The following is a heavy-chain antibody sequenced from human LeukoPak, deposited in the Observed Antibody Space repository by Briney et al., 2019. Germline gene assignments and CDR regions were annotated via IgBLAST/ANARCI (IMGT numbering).Heavy chain of an antibody. CDR1: GGSFSRYY. V-gene: IGHV4-59*06. CDR3: ARGGGYCSSTSCPQDYYYYYMDV. J-gene: IGHJ6*03. Sequence: SETLSLTCAVYGGSFSRYYWSWIRQPPGKGLEWIGYIYYSGSTYYNLSLKSRVTISVDTSKNQFSLKLSSVTAADTAVYYCARGGGYCSSTSCPQDYYYYYMDVWGKGTTVTVSS. CDR2: IYYSGST. D-gene: IGHD2-2*01.